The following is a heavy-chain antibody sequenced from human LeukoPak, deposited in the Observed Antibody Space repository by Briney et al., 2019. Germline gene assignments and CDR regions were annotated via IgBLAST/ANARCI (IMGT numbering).Heavy chain of an antibody. CDR3: ASDGGGYSNRDFDY. Sequence: GGSLRLSCAASGFTFSSYSMNWVRQAPGKGLEWVSYISSSSSTIYYADSVKGRFTISRDNAKNSLYLQMNSLRDEDTAVYYCASDGGGYSNRDFDYWGQGPLVTVPS. V-gene: IGHV3-48*02. CDR1: GFTFSSYS. D-gene: IGHD6-13*01. CDR2: ISSSSSTI. J-gene: IGHJ4*02.